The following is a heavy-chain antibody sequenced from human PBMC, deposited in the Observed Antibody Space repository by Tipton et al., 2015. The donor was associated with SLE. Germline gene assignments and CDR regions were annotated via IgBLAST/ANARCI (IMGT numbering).Heavy chain of an antibody. J-gene: IGHJ3*01. CDR2: IRSKPDNYAT. CDR3: ATQFPSYYYNSHGAHAFDL. D-gene: IGHD3-16*01. CDR1: GFTFSNAW. Sequence: GSPRLSCAASGFTFSNAWMTWVRQASGKGLEWVGRIRSKPDNYATAYTASVKGRFTISRDDSESTAFLQMDSLKTEDTAVYYCATQFPSYYYNSHGAHAFDLWGHGTMVTVSS. V-gene: IGHV3-73*01.